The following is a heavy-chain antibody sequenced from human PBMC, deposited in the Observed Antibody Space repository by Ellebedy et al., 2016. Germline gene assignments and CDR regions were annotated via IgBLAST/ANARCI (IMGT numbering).Heavy chain of an antibody. CDR2: IGTAGDT. V-gene: IGHV3-13*01. CDR1: GFTFSGYD. J-gene: IGHJ4*02. Sequence: GGSLRLSCAASGFTFSGYDMHWVRQATGKGLEWVSSIGTAGDTYYPGSVKGRFTISRDNPKNSLFLQMNSLRPEDTAVYYCARDGGGSYSGDYWGQGTLVTVSS. CDR3: ARDGGGSYSGDY. D-gene: IGHD1-26*01.